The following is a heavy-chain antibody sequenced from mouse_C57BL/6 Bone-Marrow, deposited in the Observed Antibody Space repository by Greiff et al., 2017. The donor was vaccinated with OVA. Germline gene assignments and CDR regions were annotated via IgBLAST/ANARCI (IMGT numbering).Heavy chain of an antibody. CDR3: ALLWYRHWYFDV. CDR1: GYTFTSYW. V-gene: IGHV1-7*01. J-gene: IGHJ1*03. D-gene: IGHD2-1*01. CDR2: INPSSGYT. Sequence: VQLQQSGAELAKPGASVKLSCKASGYTFTSYWMHWVKQRPGQGLEWIGYINPSSGYTKYNQKFKDKATLTEDKSSSTAYMQLSSLTYEDSAVYYCALLWYRHWYFDVWGTGTTVTVSS.